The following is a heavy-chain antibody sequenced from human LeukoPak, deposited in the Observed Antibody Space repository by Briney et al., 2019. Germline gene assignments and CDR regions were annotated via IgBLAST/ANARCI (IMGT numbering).Heavy chain of an antibody. CDR3: ARDPYYYDSSGTLFY. D-gene: IGHD3-22*01. V-gene: IGHV1-69*04. Sequence: ASVKVSCKASGGTFSSYAISWVRQAPGQGLEWMGRIIPILGIANYAQKFQGRVTMTRDTSISTAYMELSRLRSDDTAVYYCARDPYYYDSSGTLFYWGQGTLVTVSS. J-gene: IGHJ4*02. CDR1: GGTFSSYA. CDR2: IIPILGIA.